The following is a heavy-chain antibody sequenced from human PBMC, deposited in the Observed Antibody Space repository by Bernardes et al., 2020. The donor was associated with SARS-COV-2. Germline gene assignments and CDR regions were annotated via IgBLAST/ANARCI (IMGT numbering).Heavy chain of an antibody. D-gene: IGHD3-22*01. V-gene: IGHV1-2*02. CDR2: INPNSGGT. J-gene: IGHJ6*02. Sequence: VQVSCKASGYTFTGYYIHWVRQAPGQGLEWMGWINPNSGGTIYAQKFQGRVTMTRDTSISTAYMELSRLRSDDTAMYYCALPPSNYDRYGMDVWGQGTTVTVSS. CDR3: ALPPSNYDRYGMDV. CDR1: GYTFTGYY.